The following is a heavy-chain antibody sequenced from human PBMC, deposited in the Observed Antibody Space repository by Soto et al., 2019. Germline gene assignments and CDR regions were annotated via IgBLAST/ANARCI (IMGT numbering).Heavy chain of an antibody. V-gene: IGHV3-30*18. J-gene: IGHJ4*02. D-gene: IGHD6-19*01. Sequence: QVQLVESGGGVVQPGRSLRLSCAASGFTFSTYGMSWVRQAPGKGLEWVAIISYDGIHKYYADSVKGRFTISRDNSRNTLYLQMNSLRAEDTAVYYCAKDIIAGSGPWDFDNWGQGTLVTVSS. CDR3: AKDIIAGSGPWDFDN. CDR1: GFTFSTYG. CDR2: ISYDGIHK.